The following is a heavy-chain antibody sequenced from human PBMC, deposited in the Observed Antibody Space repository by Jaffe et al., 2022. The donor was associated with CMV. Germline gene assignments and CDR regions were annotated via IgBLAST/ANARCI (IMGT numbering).Heavy chain of an antibody. CDR1: GFTFYSYA. Sequence: EVQLVESGGGLVQPGGSLRLSCAASGFTFYSYAMSWVRQAPGKGLEWVSTISGRDADLTHYSDAVKGRFIISRDNSKNTLFLQMNTLGAEDTAVYYCAKDAGPGDYWTVYYNYYYQGLDVWGQGTTVTVSS. D-gene: IGHD3-3*01. V-gene: IGHV3-23*04. J-gene: IGHJ6*02. CDR2: ISGRDADLT. CDR3: AKDAGPGDYWTVYYNYYYQGLDV.